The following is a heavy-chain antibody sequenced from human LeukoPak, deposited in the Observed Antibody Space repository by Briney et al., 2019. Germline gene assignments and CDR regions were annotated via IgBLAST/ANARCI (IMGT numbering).Heavy chain of an antibody. V-gene: IGHV3-48*03. J-gene: IGHJ5*02. Sequence: GSLRLSCAASGFTFSSYEMNWVRQAPGKGLEWVSYISSSGSTIYYADSVKGRFTISRDNAKNSLYLQMNSLRAEDTAVYYCAGTGYSSGWVGPWGQGTLVTVSS. D-gene: IGHD6-19*01. CDR2: ISSSGSTI. CDR3: AGTGYSSGWVGP. CDR1: GFTFSSYE.